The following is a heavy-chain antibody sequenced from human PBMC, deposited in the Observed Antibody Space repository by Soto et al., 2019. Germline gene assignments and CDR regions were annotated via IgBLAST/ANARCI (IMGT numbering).Heavy chain of an antibody. Sequence: QVQLVQSGAEVKKPGSSVKVSCKASGGTFSSYTISWVRQAPGQGLEWMGRIIPILGIANYAQKFQGRVTITADKSTSTAYMELSSLRSEDTAVYYGARDIPGGYVGRWGQGTLVTVSS. D-gene: IGHD1-26*01. V-gene: IGHV1-69*08. CDR2: IIPILGIA. CDR3: ARDIPGGYVGR. CDR1: GGTFSSYT. J-gene: IGHJ4*02.